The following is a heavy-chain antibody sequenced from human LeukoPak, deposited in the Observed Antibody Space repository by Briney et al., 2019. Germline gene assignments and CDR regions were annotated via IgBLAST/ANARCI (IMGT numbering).Heavy chain of an antibody. CDR2: IYYSGSP. J-gene: IGHJ4*02. D-gene: IGHD1-26*01. CDR1: GGSISSSSHW. CDR3: ARPSSSGNYYY. Sequence: KPSETLSLTCTVSGGSISSSSHWWGWIRQPPGKGLEWIGSIYYSGSPSYSPSLKSRVTISVDTSKNQSSLKLSSVTAADTAVYYCARPSSSGNYYYWGQGTLVTVS. V-gene: IGHV4-39*01.